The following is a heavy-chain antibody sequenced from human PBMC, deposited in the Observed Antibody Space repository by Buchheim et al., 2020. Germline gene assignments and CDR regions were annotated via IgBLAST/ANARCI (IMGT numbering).Heavy chain of an antibody. J-gene: IGHJ6*02. CDR3: ASDWSYALDV. CDR1: GLAFNNRW. V-gene: IGHV3-74*01. Sequence: EVQLVESGGGLVQPGGSLRLSCAVSGLAFNNRWMHWVRQAPGKGLVWVSHVNSDESTTTYADSVKGRFTISRDNAKKTLYLQMNSLRAEDTAVYYCASDWSYALDVWGQGTT. CDR2: VNSDESTT.